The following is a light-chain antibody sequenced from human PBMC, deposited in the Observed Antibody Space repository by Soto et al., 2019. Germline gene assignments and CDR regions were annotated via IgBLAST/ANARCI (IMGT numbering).Light chain of an antibody. V-gene: IGKV1-5*03. CDR3: QHYNSYSEA. Sequence: DIHITQSPYTLSASVGDRVTITCRASQTISSWLAWYQQKPGKAPKLLIYKASTLKSGVPSRFSGSGSGTEFTLTISSLQPDDFATYYCQHYNSYSEAFGQGTKVDIK. J-gene: IGKJ1*01. CDR2: KAS. CDR1: QTISSW.